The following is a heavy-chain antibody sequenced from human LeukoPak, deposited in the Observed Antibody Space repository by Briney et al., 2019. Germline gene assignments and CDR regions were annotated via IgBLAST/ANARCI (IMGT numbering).Heavy chain of an antibody. D-gene: IGHD3-3*01. CDR3: ATTYYDFWSGYYTNWFDP. J-gene: IGHJ5*02. CDR1: GGTFSSYA. Sequence: ASVKVSCKASGGTFSSYAISWVRQATGQGLEWMGWMNPNSGNTGYAQKFQGRVTMTRNTSISTAYMELSSLRSEDTAVYYCATTYYDFWSGYYTNWFDPWGQGTLVTVSS. CDR2: MNPNSGNT. V-gene: IGHV1-8*02.